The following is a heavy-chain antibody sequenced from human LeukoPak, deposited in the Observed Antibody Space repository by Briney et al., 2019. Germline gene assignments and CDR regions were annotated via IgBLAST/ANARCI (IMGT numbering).Heavy chain of an antibody. CDR1: GFTFSDYY. D-gene: IGHD6-19*01. CDR3: ARGSKRSSGWSSFDY. J-gene: IGHJ4*02. CDR2: ISSSGSTI. Sequence: GGSLRLSCAASGFTFSDYYMSWIRQAPGKGLEWVSYISSSGSTIYYADSVKGRFTISRDNSKNTLYLQMNSLRAEDTAVYYCARGSKRSSGWSSFDYWGQGTLVTVSS. V-gene: IGHV3-11*01.